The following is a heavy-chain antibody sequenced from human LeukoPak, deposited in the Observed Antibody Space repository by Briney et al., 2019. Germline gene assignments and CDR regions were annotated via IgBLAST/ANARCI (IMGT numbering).Heavy chain of an antibody. J-gene: IGHJ4*02. CDR2: LYPGDSDT. Sequence: GESLKISCKGSGYTFTRHWIGWVRQMPGKGLEWMGILYPGDSDTRYSPSFQGQVTISADKSISTAYLQWSSLKASDTAMYYCATLRRSGLFDYWGQGTLVTVSS. D-gene: IGHD3-10*01. CDR1: GYTFTRHW. V-gene: IGHV5-51*01. CDR3: ATLRRSGLFDY.